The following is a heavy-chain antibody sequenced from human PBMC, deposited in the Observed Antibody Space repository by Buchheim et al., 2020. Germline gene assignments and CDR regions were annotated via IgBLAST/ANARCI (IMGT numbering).Heavy chain of an antibody. CDR2: INPSGGST. CDR1: GYTFTSYY. V-gene: IGHV1-46*03. D-gene: IGHD2-15*01. CDR3: ACSGGSCYSNYYYGMDV. J-gene: IGHJ6*02. Sequence: QVQLVQSGAEVKKPGASVKVSCKASGYTFTSYYMHWVRQAPGQGLEWMGIINPSGGSTSYAQKFQGRVTMTRDTSTSTVYMELSSLRYEDTAVYYCACSGGSCYSNYYYGMDVWGQGTT.